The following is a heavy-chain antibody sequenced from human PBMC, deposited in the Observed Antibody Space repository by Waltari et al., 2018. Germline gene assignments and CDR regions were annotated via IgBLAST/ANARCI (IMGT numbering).Heavy chain of an antibody. CDR2: IIPIFGTA. CDR1: GDPFSSYA. V-gene: IGHV1-69*05. J-gene: IGHJ3*02. Sequence: QVQLVQSGAEAMKPGSSVSVSCKASGDPFSSYAISRFRTAPGHGLEWMGGIIPIFGTANYAQKFQGRVTVTTDESTSTAYMELSSLRSEDTAVYYCARGLMITFGGVIVADAFDIWGQGTMVTVSS. D-gene: IGHD3-16*02. CDR3: ARGLMITFGGVIVADAFDI.